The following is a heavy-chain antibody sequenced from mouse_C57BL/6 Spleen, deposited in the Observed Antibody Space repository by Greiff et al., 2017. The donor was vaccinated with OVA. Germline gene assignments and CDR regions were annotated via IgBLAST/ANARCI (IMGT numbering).Heavy chain of an antibody. V-gene: IGHV2-9-1*01. CDR1: GFSLTSYA. D-gene: IGHD1-1*01. CDR2: IWTGGGT. J-gene: IGHJ1*03. CDR3: ARNPITTVVESYWYFDV. Sequence: VQLQQSGPGLVAPSQSLSITCTVSGFSLTSYAISWVRQPPGKGLEWLGVIWTGGGTNYNSALKSRLSISKDNSKSQVFLKMNSLQTDDTARYYCARNPITTVVESYWYFDVWGTGTTVTVSS.